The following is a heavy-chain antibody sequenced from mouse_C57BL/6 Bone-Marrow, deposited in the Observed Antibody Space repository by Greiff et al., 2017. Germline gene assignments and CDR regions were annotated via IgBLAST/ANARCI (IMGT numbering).Heavy chain of an antibody. CDR2: ISYDGSN. Sequence: DVKLQESGPGLVKPSQSLSLTCSVTGYSITSGYYWNWIRQFPGNKLEWMGYISYDGSNKYNPSLKNRISITRDTSKNHFFLTLNSVTTEDTATYYCARGDYGNYEGFAYWGQGTLVTVSA. CDR1: GYSITSGYY. D-gene: IGHD2-1*01. V-gene: IGHV3-6*01. J-gene: IGHJ3*01. CDR3: ARGDYGNYEGFAY.